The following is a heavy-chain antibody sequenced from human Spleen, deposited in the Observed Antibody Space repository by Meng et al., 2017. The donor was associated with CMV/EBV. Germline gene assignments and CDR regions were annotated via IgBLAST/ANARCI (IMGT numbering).Heavy chain of an antibody. D-gene: IGHD6-13*01. CDR3: ARGGLAIKGFDL. CDR1: EFTFSSYA. J-gene: IGHJ4*02. Sequence: CPASEFTFSSYAMSWVRQAPGKGLVWVSAIGISAGDAYYADSVKGRFTISRDNSKNTLSLQMNSLRAEDTAVYYCARGGLAIKGFDLWGQGTLVTVSS. CDR2: IGISAGDA. V-gene: IGHV3-23*01.